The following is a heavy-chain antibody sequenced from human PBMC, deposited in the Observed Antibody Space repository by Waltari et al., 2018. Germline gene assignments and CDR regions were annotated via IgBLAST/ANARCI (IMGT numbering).Heavy chain of an antibody. Sequence: QVQLVQSGAEVKKPGASVKVSCKASGYSFTSYNINWVRQAAGQGLEWMGWMNPTNGSTGYAQKFQDRVTITRNTSIGTAYMELRSLRSEDTAVYYCARDYGSGTYYYMDVGGKGTTVTVSS. V-gene: IGHV1-8*03. CDR1: GYSFTSYN. D-gene: IGHD3-10*01. CDR2: MNPTNGST. CDR3: ARDYGSGTYYYMDV. J-gene: IGHJ6*03.